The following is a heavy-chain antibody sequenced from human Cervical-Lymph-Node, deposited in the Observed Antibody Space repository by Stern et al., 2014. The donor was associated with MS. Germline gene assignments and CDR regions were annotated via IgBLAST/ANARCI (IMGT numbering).Heavy chain of an antibody. V-gene: IGHV3-48*02. J-gene: IGHJ4*02. CDR3: AREPNSSGLDY. Sequence: EVQLVESGGGWVQPGGSLRLSCSASGFTFSTYSMNWVRQAPGKGLEWVSYISSSRTTTYYADSVKVRFTISRDNGKRSVYLQMDSLRDEDTAVYYCAREPNSSGLDYWGQGTLVTVSS. CDR2: ISSSRTTT. D-gene: IGHD6-19*01. CDR1: GFTFSTYS.